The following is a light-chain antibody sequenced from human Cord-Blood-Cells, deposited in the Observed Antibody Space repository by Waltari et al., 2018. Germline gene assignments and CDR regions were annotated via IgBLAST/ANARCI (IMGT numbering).Light chain of an antibody. V-gene: IGLV2-8*01. J-gene: IGLJ1*01. CDR3: SSYAGSNTDYV. CDR1: SSDVGGYNY. CDR2: EVS. Sequence: QSALTQSPSASGSPGQSVTISCTGTSSDVGGYNYVSWYQQHPGKAPKLMIYEVSKRPSGVPDRFSGSKSGNTASLTVSGLQAEDEADYYCSSYAGSNTDYVFGTGTKVTVL.